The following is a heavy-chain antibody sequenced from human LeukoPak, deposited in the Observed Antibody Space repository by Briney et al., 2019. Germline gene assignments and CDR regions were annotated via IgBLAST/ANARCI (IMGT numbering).Heavy chain of an antibody. Sequence: GASVKVSCKASGYTFTNYGISWVRQAPGQGLEWMGWSGPYNGNTNYAQKFQDRITMTTDTSTSTAYMELRSLRSDDTAMYYCARRAPGKLAADHWGQGTLVTVSS. J-gene: IGHJ5*02. CDR2: SGPYNGNT. V-gene: IGHV1-18*01. CDR3: ARRAPGKLAADH. D-gene: IGHD1-1*01. CDR1: GYTFTNYG.